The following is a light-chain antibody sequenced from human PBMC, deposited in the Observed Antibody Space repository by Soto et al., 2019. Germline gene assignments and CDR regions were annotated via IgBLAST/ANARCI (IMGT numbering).Light chain of an antibody. Sequence: DIQMTQSPSAMSASVGDRVTITCRASQDISSFLAWFQQKPGKVPKRLIYAASSLQSGVPSRFSGSGSGTEFTLTISSLQPEDCATYYCLQHRSLYTFGQGTKLEIK. CDR1: QDISSF. CDR2: AAS. V-gene: IGKV1-17*03. CDR3: LQHRSLYT. J-gene: IGKJ2*01.